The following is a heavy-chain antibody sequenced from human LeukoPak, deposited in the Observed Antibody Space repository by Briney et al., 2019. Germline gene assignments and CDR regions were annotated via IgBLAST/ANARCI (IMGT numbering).Heavy chain of an antibody. CDR2: IYSGGST. V-gene: IGHV3-53*01. D-gene: IGHD2-21*02. CDR3: ASGLCGGDCYSRYFDY. CDR1: GFTVSSNY. Sequence: LSGGSLRLSCAASGFTVSSNYMSWVRRAPGKGLEWVSVIYSGGSTYYADSVKGRFTISRDNSKNTLYLQMNSLRAEDTAVYYCASGLCGGDCYSRYFDYWGQGTLVTVSS. J-gene: IGHJ4*02.